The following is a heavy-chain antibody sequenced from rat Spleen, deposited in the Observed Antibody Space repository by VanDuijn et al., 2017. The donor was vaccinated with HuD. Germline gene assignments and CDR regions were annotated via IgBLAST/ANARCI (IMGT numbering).Heavy chain of an antibody. CDR1: GFTFSDYN. CDR3: ARHSMMVIITFFDY. J-gene: IGHJ2*01. D-gene: IGHD1-12*03. V-gene: IGHV5-7*01. CDR2: ISYDGSRP. Sequence: EVQLVESGGGLVQPGRSLKLSCAASGFTFSDYNMAWVRQAPKKGLELVATISYDGSRPYYRDSVKGRFTISRDNAKSTLYLQMDSLRSEDTATYYCARHSMMVIITFFDYWGQGVMVTVSS.